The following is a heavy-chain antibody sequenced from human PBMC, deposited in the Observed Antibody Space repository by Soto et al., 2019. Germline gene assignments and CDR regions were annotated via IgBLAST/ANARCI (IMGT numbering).Heavy chain of an antibody. V-gene: IGHV3-33*01. CDR1: GFAFHGYA. CDR2: IWYDGSTE. D-gene: IGHD3-9*01. Sequence: QVQLVESGGGVVQPGGSLRLSCAASGFAFHGYAMHWVRQAPGKGLEWVAVIWYDGSTEYYIDSVKGRFAISRDNSKNTLYLQVNSLRAEDTALYYCARDRTIRYFDYWGQGTPVIVSS. CDR3: ARDRTIRYFDY. J-gene: IGHJ4*02.